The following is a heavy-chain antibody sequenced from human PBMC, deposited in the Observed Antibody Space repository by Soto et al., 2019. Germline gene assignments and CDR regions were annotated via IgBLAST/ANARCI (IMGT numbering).Heavy chain of an antibody. CDR1: GFAFSDYA. CDR2: VGPGGDDT. V-gene: IGHV3-23*01. D-gene: IGHD2-15*01. CDR3: ARGSAF. Sequence: VELLESGGGLVQPGGSLRLSCVASGFAFSDYAMNWLRQSPGRGLELVSGVGPGGDDTYYADSVRGRFTVSSDNAKNTLYLEMRTLTVGDTATYFRARGSAFWGQGTMVTVSS. J-gene: IGHJ4*02.